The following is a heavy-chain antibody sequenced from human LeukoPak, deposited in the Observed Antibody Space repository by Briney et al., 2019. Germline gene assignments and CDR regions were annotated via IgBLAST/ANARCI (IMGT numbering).Heavy chain of an antibody. CDR1: GFTFSYYG. V-gene: IGHV3-33*01. J-gene: IGHJ4*02. CDR2: MWYDGTNK. CDR3: ARDAYSSSSGCRDFDY. Sequence: GGSLRLSCAASGFTFSYYGMHWVRQAPGKGLEWVAVMWYDGTNKYYADSVKGRFTISRDKSKNTLDLQMSSLRAEDTAVYYCARDAYSSSSGCRDFDYWGQGTLVTVSS. D-gene: IGHD6-6*01.